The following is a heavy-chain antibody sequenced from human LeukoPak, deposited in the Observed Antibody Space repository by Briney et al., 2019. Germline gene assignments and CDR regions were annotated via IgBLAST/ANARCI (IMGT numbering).Heavy chain of an antibody. CDR2: MSPNSGDT. CDR1: GYTFTGYY. J-gene: IGHJ4*02. CDR3: VRTPPNWGADY. Sequence: ASVKVSCKASGYTFTGYYMHWVRQATGQGLEWMGWMSPNSGDTGYAQEFQGRLTMTRDTSISTAYMELSSLRSEDTAVYYCVRTPPNWGADYWGQGTLVTVSS. D-gene: IGHD3-16*01. V-gene: IGHV1-8*02.